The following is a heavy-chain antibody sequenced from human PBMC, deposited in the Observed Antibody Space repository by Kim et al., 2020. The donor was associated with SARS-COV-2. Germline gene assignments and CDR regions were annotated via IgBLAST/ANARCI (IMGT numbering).Heavy chain of an antibody. V-gene: IGHV3-23*01. Sequence: ARSVRGRVTISTDNSKTTLYLQMSSLRAEATAVYYCAKYCAGTSCYRGFDYWGRGTLVTVSS. J-gene: IGHJ4*02. CDR3: AKYCAGTSCYRGFDY. D-gene: IGHD2-15*01.